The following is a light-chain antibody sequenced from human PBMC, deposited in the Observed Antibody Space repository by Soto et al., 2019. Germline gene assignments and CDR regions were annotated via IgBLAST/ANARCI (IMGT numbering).Light chain of an antibody. CDR1: QSVNTN. V-gene: IGKV3-15*01. J-gene: IGKJ4*01. Sequence: EIEMTQSPATLSVSPGERATLSCRASQSVNTNLAWYQQKPGQAPRLLIYGASTRAPGIPARFSGSGSGTEFTLTVSSLQSEDFATYYCQQYYSYPLTFGGGTKVEIK. CDR3: QQYYSYPLT. CDR2: GAS.